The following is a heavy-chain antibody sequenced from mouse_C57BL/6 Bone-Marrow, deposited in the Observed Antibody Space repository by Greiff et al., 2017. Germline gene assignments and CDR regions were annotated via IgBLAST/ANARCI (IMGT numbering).Heavy chain of an antibody. J-gene: IGHJ3*01. Sequence: QVQLKQPGAELVMPGASVKLSCKASGYTFTSYWMHWVKQRPGQGLEWIGEIDPSDSYTNYNQKFKGKSTLTVDKSSSTAYMQLSSLTSEDSAVYYCARYDYDHLTFAYWGQGTLVTVSA. D-gene: IGHD2-4*01. CDR3: ARYDYDHLTFAY. CDR1: GYTFTSYW. CDR2: IDPSDSYT. V-gene: IGHV1-69*01.